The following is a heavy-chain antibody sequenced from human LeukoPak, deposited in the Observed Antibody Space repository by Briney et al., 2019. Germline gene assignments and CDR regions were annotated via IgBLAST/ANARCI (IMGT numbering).Heavy chain of an antibody. CDR2: ISNNGGYT. J-gene: IGHJ4*02. CDR1: GFTFSSSA. D-gene: IGHD6-13*01. Sequence: GSLRLSCAASGFTFSSSAMSWVRQAPGKGLEWVSAISNNGGYTYYADSVKGRFTISRDNSKNTLYLQMNSLRAEDTAMYYCASLTGYSSSWYEFDYWGQGTLVTVSS. V-gene: IGHV3-23*01. CDR3: ASLTGYSSSWYEFDY.